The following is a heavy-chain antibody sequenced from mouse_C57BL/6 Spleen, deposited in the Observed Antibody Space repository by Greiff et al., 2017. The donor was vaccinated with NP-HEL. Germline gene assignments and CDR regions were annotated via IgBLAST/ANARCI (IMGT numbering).Heavy chain of an antibody. Sequence: EVQLQQSGPELVKPGASVKIFCKASGYSFTGYYMNWVKQSPEKSLEWIGEINPSTGGTTYNQKFKAKATLTVDKSSSTAYMQLKSLTSEDSAVYYCARRDGYYDYYAMDYWGQGTSVTVSS. V-gene: IGHV1-42*01. CDR3: ARRDGYYDYYAMDY. CDR2: INPSTGGT. J-gene: IGHJ4*01. D-gene: IGHD2-3*01. CDR1: GYSFTGYY.